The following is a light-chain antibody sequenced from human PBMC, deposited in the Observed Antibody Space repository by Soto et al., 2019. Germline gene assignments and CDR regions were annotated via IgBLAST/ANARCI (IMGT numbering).Light chain of an antibody. Sequence: EIVLTQSPGTLSLSPGERATLSCRASQSVSSNYLAWYQQKPGQAPRLLIYGASRRATDIPDRLSGSGSGTDFTLTISRLEPEDFAVYYCQQYGSSPRTFGQGTKVEIK. CDR1: QSVSSNY. CDR3: QQYGSSPRT. J-gene: IGKJ1*01. V-gene: IGKV3-20*01. CDR2: GAS.